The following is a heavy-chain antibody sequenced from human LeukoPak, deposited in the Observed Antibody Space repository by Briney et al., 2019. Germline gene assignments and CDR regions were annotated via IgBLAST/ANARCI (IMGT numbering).Heavy chain of an antibody. CDR1: GYTFTSYG. J-gene: IGHJ6*04. Sequence: ASVKVSCKASGYTFTSYGISWVRQAPGQGLEWMGWISAYNGNTNYAQKLQGRVTMTTDTSTSTAYMELRSLRSDDTAVYYCAREGFGDPLQYYYFYYGMDVWGKGTTVTASS. CDR3: AREGFGDPLQYYYFYYGMDV. D-gene: IGHD3-10*01. CDR2: ISAYNGNT. V-gene: IGHV1-18*04.